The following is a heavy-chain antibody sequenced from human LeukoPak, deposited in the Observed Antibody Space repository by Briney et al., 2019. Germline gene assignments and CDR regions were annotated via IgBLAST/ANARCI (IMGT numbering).Heavy chain of an antibody. CDR2: MSYSGIT. V-gene: IGHV4-39*07. D-gene: IGHD2-8*02. CDR3: ARDRPGDYWDAFDI. Sequence: PSETLSLTCTVSGGSISSNSIYWGWIRQPPGKGLEWIGSMSYSGITFYNPSLRSRVTISVDTFKNQFSLKLNSVTAADTAVYYCARDRPGDYWDAFDIWGQGTLVTVSS. J-gene: IGHJ3*02. CDR1: GGSISSNSIY.